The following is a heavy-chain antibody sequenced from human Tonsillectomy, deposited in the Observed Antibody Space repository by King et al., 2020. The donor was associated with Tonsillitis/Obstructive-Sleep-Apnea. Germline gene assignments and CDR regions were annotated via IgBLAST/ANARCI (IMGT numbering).Heavy chain of an antibody. D-gene: IGHD6-19*01. CDR2: IYYSGST. CDR3: ARHREIAVAGSYYFDY. Sequence: QLQESGPGLVKPSETLSLTCTVSGGSISSSSYYWGWIRQPPGKGLEWIGSIYYSGSTYYNPSLKSRVTISVDTSKNQFSLKLSSVTAADTAVYYCARHREIAVAGSYYFDYWGQGTLVTVSS. CDR1: GGSISSSSYY. V-gene: IGHV4-39*01. J-gene: IGHJ4*02.